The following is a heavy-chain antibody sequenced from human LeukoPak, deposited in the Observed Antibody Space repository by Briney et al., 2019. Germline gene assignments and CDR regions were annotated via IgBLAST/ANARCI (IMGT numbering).Heavy chain of an antibody. V-gene: IGHV1-3*01. D-gene: IGHD3-10*01. J-gene: IGHJ6*04. CDR3: AREFYYYASGTSCVDV. CDR2: INPGSADT. CDR1: GYTFTSYV. Sequence: GASVKVSCKASGYTFTSYVMYWVRQAPGQRLEWMGWINPGSADTKYSEKFQGRITITRDTSASTAYMDLSSLRSEDTAVYYCAREFYYYASGTSCVDVWGKGTTVTVSS.